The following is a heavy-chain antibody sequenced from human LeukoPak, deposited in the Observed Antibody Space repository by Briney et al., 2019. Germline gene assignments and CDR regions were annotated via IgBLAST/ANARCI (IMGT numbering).Heavy chain of an antibody. J-gene: IGHJ3*02. CDR1: GFTFSSYA. CDR3: AKVRGSSGWYVPRDALDI. CDR2: ISGSGGST. D-gene: IGHD6-19*01. Sequence: GGSLRLSCAASGFTFSSYAMSWVRQAPGKGLEWVSAISGSGGSTYYADSVKGRFTISRDNSKNTLYLQMNSLRAEDTAVYYCAKVRGSSGWYVPRDALDIWGQGTMVTVSS. V-gene: IGHV3-23*01.